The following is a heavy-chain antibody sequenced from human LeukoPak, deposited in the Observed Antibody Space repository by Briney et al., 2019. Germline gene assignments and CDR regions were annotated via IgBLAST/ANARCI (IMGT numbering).Heavy chain of an antibody. CDR3: ARQAWNGVQVDS. V-gene: IGHV4-59*01. CDR1: GGSISSYY. J-gene: IGHJ4*02. Sequence: KPSETLSLTCTVSGGSISSYYWSWFRQPPGKGLEWIGYIYYSGSTSYNPSLKSRVTISVDTSKNQVSLKVRSVTAADTALYFCARQAWNGVQVDSWGQGTLVTVSS. D-gene: IGHD1-1*01. CDR2: IYYSGST.